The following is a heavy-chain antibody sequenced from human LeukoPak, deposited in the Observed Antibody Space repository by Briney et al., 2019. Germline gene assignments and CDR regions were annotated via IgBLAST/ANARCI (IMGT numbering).Heavy chain of an antibody. Sequence: PSETLSLTCAVYGGSFSGYYWSWIRQPPGKWLEWIGEINHSGSTNYNPSLKSRVTISVDTSKNQFSLKLSSVTAADTAVYYCASGLLGRVIPPDFDYWGQGTLVTVSS. CDR3: ASGLLGRVIPPDFDY. V-gene: IGHV4-34*01. CDR1: GGSFSGYY. J-gene: IGHJ4*02. CDR2: INHSGST. D-gene: IGHD3-16*02.